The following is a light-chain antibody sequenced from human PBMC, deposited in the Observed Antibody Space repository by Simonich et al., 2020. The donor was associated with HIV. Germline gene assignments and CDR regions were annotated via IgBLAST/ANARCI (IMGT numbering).Light chain of an antibody. J-gene: IGKJ4*01. CDR1: QSVLYNSNNKNY. V-gene: IGKV4-1*01. Sequence: DIVMTQSPDSLAVSLGESATINCRSSQSVLYNSNNKNYLAWYQQKPGPPPKLLIYWATTRESGVPDRFRGSGSGTYFTLTISSLQAEDVAVYYCQQYYSTPPTFGGGTKVEIK. CDR2: WAT. CDR3: QQYYSTPPT.